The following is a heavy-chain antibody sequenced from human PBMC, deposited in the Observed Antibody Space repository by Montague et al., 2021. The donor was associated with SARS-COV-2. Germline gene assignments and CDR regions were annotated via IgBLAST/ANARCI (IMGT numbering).Heavy chain of an antibody. D-gene: IGHD1-20*01. V-gene: IGHV4-34*01. Sequence: SETLSLTCAVYGGSLSGYYWSWIRQPPGKGLEWIGEINHSGSTNYNPSLKSRVTISLDTSKNQFSLKLSSVTAADTAVYYCAGGRWRYNWRDETSYYYGMDVWGQGTTVTVSS. CDR1: GGSLSGYY. CDR2: INHSGST. J-gene: IGHJ6*02. CDR3: AGGRWRYNWRDETSYYYGMDV.